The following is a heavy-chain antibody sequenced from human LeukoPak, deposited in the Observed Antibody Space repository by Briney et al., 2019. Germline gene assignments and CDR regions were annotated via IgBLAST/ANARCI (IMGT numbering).Heavy chain of an antibody. V-gene: IGHV3-11*04. CDR3: AELGITMIGGV. CDR1: GFTFSDYC. CDR2: VSSGSSTI. Sequence: GGSLRLSCAASGFTFSDYCMSWIRQAPGKALEWVSYVSSGSSTIYYADSVKGRFTISRDNAKNSLYLQMNSLRAEDTAVYYCAELGITMIGGVWGKGTTVTISS. D-gene: IGHD3-10*02. J-gene: IGHJ6*04.